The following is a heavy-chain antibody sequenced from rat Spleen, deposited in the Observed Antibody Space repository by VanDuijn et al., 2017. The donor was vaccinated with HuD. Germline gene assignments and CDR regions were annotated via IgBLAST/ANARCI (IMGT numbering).Heavy chain of an antibody. J-gene: IGHJ1*01. CDR3: ERDYRYCFPYWYFDV. Sequence: EVHLVESGGGLVQPGRSLKLSCAASGFTFSNYDMAWVRQAPTKGLEWIASISTGGGNTYYRDSVKGRFTISRDNAKNTQYLQMDSLRSEDTAFYYCERDYRYCFPYWYFDVLGPGTTVTVSS. CDR1: GFTFSNYD. V-gene: IGHV5S13*01. D-gene: IGHD1-12*01. CDR2: ISTGGGNT.